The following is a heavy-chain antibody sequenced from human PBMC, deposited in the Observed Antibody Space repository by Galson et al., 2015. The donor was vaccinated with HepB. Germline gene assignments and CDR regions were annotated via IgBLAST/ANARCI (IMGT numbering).Heavy chain of an antibody. CDR1: GFTFSSYG. CDR2: ISYDGSNK. J-gene: IGHJ6*02. D-gene: IGHD1-26*01. V-gene: IGHV3-30*18. Sequence: SLRLSCAASGFTFSSYGMHWVRQAPGKGLEWVAVISYDGSNKYYADSVKGRFTISRDNSKNTLYLQMNSLRAEDTAVYYCAKDIGGRADYGMDVWGQGTTVTVSS. CDR3: AKDIGGRADYGMDV.